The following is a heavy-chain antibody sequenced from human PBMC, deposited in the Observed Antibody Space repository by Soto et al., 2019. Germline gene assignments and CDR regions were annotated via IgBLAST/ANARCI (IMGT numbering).Heavy chain of an antibody. CDR2: VHPYEGTT. J-gene: IGHJ4*02. CDR1: GFTFTSYP. V-gene: IGHV1-18*04. Sequence: VPLVQSAPEVKRPGASVKVSCKTSGFTFTSYPFSWVRQAPGQGLEWLAWVHPYEGTTKVAHQFRDRLTVTTDTSAATVFMELTTLTSDDTAVYFCAREYYSTTTWIDYWGQGTLVAVSS. D-gene: IGHD2-15*01. CDR3: AREYYSTTTWIDY.